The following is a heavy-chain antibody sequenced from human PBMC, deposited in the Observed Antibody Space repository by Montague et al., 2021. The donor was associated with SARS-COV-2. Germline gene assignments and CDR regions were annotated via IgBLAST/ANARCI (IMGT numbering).Heavy chain of an antibody. CDR1: GGSISSSSYY. CDR2: MYYRGST. CDR3: ATQEDPSGWIPGPFDF. J-gene: IGHJ4*02. Sequence: SETLSLTCSVSGGSISSSSYYWGWIRQPPGKGLEWIGSMYYRGSTYYNPSLKSRVFISVDTTKKQLSLTLTSVTAADTAVYYCATQEDPSGWIPGPFDFWGQGTLLSVSS. V-gene: IGHV4-39*01. D-gene: IGHD6-19*01.